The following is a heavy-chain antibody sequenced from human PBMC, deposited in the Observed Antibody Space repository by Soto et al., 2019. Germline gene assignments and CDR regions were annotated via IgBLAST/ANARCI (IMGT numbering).Heavy chain of an antibody. Sequence: PSETLSLTCTVSGGSISSYYWSWIRQRPGKGLEWIGYIYYSGSTNYSPSLRSLVTISVDTSKNQFSLRLGSVTAADTAVYHSARTFWSGLRLGYYYMDVWGKGTTVTVSS. D-gene: IGHD3-3*01. J-gene: IGHJ6*03. CDR2: IYYSGST. CDR3: ARTFWSGLRLGYYYMDV. V-gene: IGHV4-59*08. CDR1: GGSISSYY.